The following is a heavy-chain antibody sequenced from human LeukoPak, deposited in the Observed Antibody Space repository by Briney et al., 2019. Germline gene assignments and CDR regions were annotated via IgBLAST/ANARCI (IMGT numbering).Heavy chain of an antibody. D-gene: IGHD6-19*01. V-gene: IGHV3-23*01. J-gene: IGHJ4*02. Sequence: PGGSLRLSCAASGFTFSSYAMSWVRQAPGKGLEWVSAISGSGGSTYYADSVKGRFTISRDNPKNTLYLQMNSLRAEDTAVYYCARDPAPPYSSGWSYFDYWGQGTLVTVSS. CDR3: ARDPAPPYSSGWSYFDY. CDR1: GFTFSSYA. CDR2: ISGSGGST.